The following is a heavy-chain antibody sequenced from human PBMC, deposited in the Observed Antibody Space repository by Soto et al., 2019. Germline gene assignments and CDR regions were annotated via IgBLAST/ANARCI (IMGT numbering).Heavy chain of an antibody. Sequence: SEPLPLTCTVSDGSISNGGYYLRWIRQHPGKGLEWIGYIYYSGSTYYNPSLKSRVTISVDTSKNQFSLKLSSVTAADTAVYYCARHTPAISISDHWGQGTLVTVSS. CDR1: DGSISNGGYY. V-gene: IGHV4-31*03. CDR2: IYYSGST. CDR3: ARHTPAISISDH. J-gene: IGHJ4*02. D-gene: IGHD2-15*01.